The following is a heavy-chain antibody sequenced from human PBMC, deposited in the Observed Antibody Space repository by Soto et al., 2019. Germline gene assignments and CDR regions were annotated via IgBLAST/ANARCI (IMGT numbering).Heavy chain of an antibody. J-gene: IGHJ4*02. CDR3: ARDRGTGSDY. CDR1: GYTFTSYG. Sequence: QVQLVQSGAEVKKPGASVKVSCKASGYTFTSYGISWVRQAPGQGLEWMGWISAYNGNTNYAQKLQGRVTMTTDTSTSTGYLGVGSLRTDDPAVDFLARDRGTGSDYWGQGTLVTVSS. D-gene: IGHD3-9*01. CDR2: ISAYNGNT. V-gene: IGHV1-18*01.